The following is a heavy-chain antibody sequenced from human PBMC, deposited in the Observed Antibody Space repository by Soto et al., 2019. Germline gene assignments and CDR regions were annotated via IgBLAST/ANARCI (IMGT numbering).Heavy chain of an antibody. CDR3: ARGTSVDY. CDR1: GYTFSSYG. V-gene: IGHV1-18*04. J-gene: IGHJ4*02. Sequence: ASVKASCKFSGYTFSSYGISWVRQAPGQGLEWMGWLSGYNGDTNYAQKFQGRVTMATDTSTTTTYMELRSLRSDDTAVYYCARGTSVDYWGQGTLVTVSS. CDR2: LSGYNGDT.